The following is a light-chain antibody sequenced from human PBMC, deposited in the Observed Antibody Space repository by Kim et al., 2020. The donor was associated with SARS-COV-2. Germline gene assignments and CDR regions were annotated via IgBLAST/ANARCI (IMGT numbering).Light chain of an antibody. CDR2: DVS. CDR3: SSYTSRGTFV. V-gene: IGLV2-14*04. J-gene: IGLJ2*01. Sequence: GQSITISCTGTSSDIGAYNYVSWYQQHPGKAPKVIIYDVSERPSGVSNRFSGSKSGNTASLTISGLQPEDEADYYCSSYTSRGTFVFGGGTQLTVL. CDR1: SSDIGAYNY.